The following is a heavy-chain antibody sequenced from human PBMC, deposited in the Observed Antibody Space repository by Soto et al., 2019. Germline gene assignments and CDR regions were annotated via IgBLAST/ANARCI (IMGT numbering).Heavy chain of an antibody. J-gene: IGHJ6*02. CDR3: ARATAVADPIVYGLDV. V-gene: IGHV4-4*02. D-gene: IGHD2-21*02. Sequence: QVQLQESGPGLVKPSGTLSLSCAVSGDSISRRNWWSWVRQSPGQGLEWIGEIHHSGSTNYNLSLKSRVTISIDKSKNHFSLSLTSVTAADTAVYYCARATAVADPIVYGLDVWGQGTAVTVSS. CDR2: IHHSGST. CDR1: GDSISRRNW.